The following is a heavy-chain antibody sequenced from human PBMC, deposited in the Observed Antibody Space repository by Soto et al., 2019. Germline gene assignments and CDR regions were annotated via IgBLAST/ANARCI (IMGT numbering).Heavy chain of an antibody. D-gene: IGHD4-17*01. CDR1: GFTFSSYA. CDR3: AREHTRLPPFGMDV. Sequence: GGSLRLSCAASGFTFSSYAMHWVRQAPGKGLEWVAVISYDGSNKYYADSVKGRFTISRDNSKNTLYLQMNSLRAEDTAVYYCAREHTRLPPFGMDVWGQGTTVTVSS. CDR2: ISYDGSNK. J-gene: IGHJ6*02. V-gene: IGHV3-30-3*01.